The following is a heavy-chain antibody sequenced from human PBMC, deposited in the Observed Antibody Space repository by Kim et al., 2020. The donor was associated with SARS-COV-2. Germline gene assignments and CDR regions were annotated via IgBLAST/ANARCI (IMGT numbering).Heavy chain of an antibody. CDR3: ARALTWGYKAAAGSLAG. J-gene: IGHJ4*02. Sequence: GGSLRLSCAASGFTFSSYEMNWVRQAPGKGLEWVSYISSSGSTIYYADSVKGRFTISRDNAKNSLYLQMNSLRAEDTAVYYCARALTWGYKAAAGSLAGWGQGTLVTVSS. CDR1: GFTFSSYE. D-gene: IGHD6-13*01. V-gene: IGHV3-48*03. CDR2: ISSSGSTI.